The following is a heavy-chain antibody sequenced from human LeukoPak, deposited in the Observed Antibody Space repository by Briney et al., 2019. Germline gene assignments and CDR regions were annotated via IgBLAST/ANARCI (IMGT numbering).Heavy chain of an antibody. Sequence: SETLSLTCAVYGGSFSGYYWSWIRQPPGKGLEWIGEINHSGSTNHNPSLKSRVTISVDTSKNQFSLKLSSVTAADTAVYYCARAHYYYGSGSYYPLYYYYYYMDVWGKGTTVTVSS. V-gene: IGHV4-34*01. D-gene: IGHD3-10*01. CDR2: INHSGST. J-gene: IGHJ6*03. CDR1: GGSFSGYY. CDR3: ARAHYYYGSGSYYPLYYYYYYMDV.